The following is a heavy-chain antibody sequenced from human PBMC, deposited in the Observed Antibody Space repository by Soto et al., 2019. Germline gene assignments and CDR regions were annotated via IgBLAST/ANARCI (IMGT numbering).Heavy chain of an antibody. Sequence: SETLSHTCAVSGYSISSGSYWGWLRQPPGKGLEWIGHMYHSGSIYYTPSLQSRVTISMDTSKNEFSLKLTSVTAADTAVYYCGRQKGVGIYGDYGGDWGQGTLVTVSS. J-gene: IGHJ4*02. CDR1: GYSISSGSY. D-gene: IGHD4-17*01. CDR2: MYHSGSI. CDR3: GRQKGVGIYGDYGGD. V-gene: IGHV4-38-2*01.